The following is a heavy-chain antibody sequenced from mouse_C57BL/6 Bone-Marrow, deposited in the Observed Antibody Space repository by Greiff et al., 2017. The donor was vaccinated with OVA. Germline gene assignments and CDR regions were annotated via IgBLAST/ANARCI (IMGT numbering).Heavy chain of an antibody. Sequence: QVQLQQPGAELVKPGASVKLSCKASGYTFTSYWMHWVKQRPGQGLEWIGMIHPNSGSTNYNEKFKSKATLTVDKSSSTAYMQLSSLTSEDSAVYYCAREYYYGSSYVFWGQGTLVTVSA. CDR3: AREYYYGSSYVF. V-gene: IGHV1-64*01. CDR2: IHPNSGST. J-gene: IGHJ3*01. CDR1: GYTFTSYW. D-gene: IGHD1-1*01.